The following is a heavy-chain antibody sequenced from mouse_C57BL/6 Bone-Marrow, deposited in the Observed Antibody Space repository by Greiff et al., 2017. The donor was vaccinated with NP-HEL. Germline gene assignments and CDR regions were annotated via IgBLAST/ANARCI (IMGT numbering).Heavy chain of an antibody. CDR1: GFTFTDYY. CDR2: IRNKANGYTT. J-gene: IGHJ1*03. D-gene: IGHD2-3*01. Sequence: EVQLVESGGGLVQPGGSLSLSCAASGFTFTDYYMSWVRQPPGKALEWLGFIRNKANGYTTEYSASVKGRFTISRDNSPSILYLQMNALRAEDSATYYCARSLLGGYYLYFDVWGTGATVTVSS. CDR3: ARSLLGGYYLYFDV. V-gene: IGHV7-3*01.